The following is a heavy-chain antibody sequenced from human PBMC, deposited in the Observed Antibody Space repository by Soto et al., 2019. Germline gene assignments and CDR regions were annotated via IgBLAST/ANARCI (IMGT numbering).Heavy chain of an antibody. CDR2: INSDGSRT. J-gene: IGHJ6*03. CDR3: ARVAVGYYYMDV. V-gene: IGHV3-74*01. Sequence: EVQLVESGGGLVQPGGSLRLSCAASGFTFSNYWMHWVRQAPGKGLVWVSRINSDGSRTNYADSVKGRFTISRDNAKDTRYLQMNSLRVEDTAVYFCARVAVGYYYMDVWGKGDTVTVS. CDR1: GFTFSNYW.